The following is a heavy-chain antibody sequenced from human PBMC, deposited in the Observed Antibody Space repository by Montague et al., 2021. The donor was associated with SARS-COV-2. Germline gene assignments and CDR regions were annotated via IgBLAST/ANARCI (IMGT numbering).Heavy chain of an antibody. CDR1: GGSISSYY. D-gene: IGHD4-23*01. CDR3: ARGGGNSADYYNYTMNV. J-gene: IGHJ6*04. Sequence: SETLSLTCTVSGGSISSYYWTWIRQPPGKGLESIGYIYHNGSTKYNPSLKSRATISVDTSKNQFSLKLGSVSVADTAVYYCARGGGNSADYYNYTMNVWGEGGTVTVVS. V-gene: IGHV4-59*01. CDR2: IYHNGST.